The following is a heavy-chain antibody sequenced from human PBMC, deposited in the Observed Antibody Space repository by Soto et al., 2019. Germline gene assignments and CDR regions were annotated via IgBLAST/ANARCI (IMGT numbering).Heavy chain of an antibody. CDR3: ARVVGDQWLGLSYFDY. Sequence: SETLSLTCAVSSGSISSSNWWSWVRQPPGKGLEWIGEIYHSGSTNYNPSLKSRVTISVDKSKNQFSLKLSSVTAADTAVYYCARVVGDQWLGLSYFDYWGQGTLVTVSS. D-gene: IGHD6-19*01. CDR1: SGSISSSNW. J-gene: IGHJ4*02. CDR2: IYHSGST. V-gene: IGHV4-4*02.